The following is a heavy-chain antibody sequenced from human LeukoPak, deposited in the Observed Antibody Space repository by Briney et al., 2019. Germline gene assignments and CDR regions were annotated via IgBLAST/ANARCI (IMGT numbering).Heavy chain of an antibody. CDR2: INSEGTST. Sequence: GGSLRLSCAASGFTFNSYWMHWVRQAPGKGLVWVSGINSEGTSTSYADSVKGRFTISRDNAKNTLYLRINSLRAEDTAVYYCARDTKSYFDYWGQGTLVTVSS. CDR1: GFTFNSYW. J-gene: IGHJ4*02. V-gene: IGHV3-74*01. D-gene: IGHD3-3*01. CDR3: ARDTKSYFDY.